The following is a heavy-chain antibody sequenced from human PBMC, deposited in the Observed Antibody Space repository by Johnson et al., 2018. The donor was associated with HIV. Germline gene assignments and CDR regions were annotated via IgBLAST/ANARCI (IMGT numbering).Heavy chain of an antibody. V-gene: IGHV3-30*03. J-gene: IGHJ3*02. D-gene: IGHD3-22*01. CDR3: ARVSTMIVVARNDAFDI. CDR2: ISLDGNLK. Sequence: QVQLVESGGGVVQPGKSLTLSCVGSGLSFSNFGIHWVRQAPGNGPEWVAVISLDGNLKKYADSVKGRFTISRDNSNNTLSLQMNSLRPEDTAVYYCARVSTMIVVARNDAFDIWGQGTMVTVSS. CDR1: GLSFSNFG.